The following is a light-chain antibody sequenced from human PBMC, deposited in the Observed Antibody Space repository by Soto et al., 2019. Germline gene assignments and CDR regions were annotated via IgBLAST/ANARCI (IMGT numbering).Light chain of an antibody. Sequence: QLVLTQSPAASASLGASVKLTRTLSSGHTTYAIAWYQQQPKKGPRYLIKLNSDGSHTKGDGIPDRFSGSSSGAERYLSISSLQSEDEADYYCQTWGTGIVFGGGTKLTVL. CDR2: LNSDGSH. CDR1: SGHTTYA. J-gene: IGLJ2*01. V-gene: IGLV4-69*01. CDR3: QTWGTGIV.